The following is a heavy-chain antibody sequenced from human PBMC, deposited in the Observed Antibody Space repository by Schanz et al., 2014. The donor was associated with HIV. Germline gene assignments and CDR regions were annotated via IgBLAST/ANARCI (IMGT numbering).Heavy chain of an antibody. D-gene: IGHD5-18*01. V-gene: IGHV1-8*01. CDR2: MNPNSGNT. CDR1: GYTFTTND. CDR3: ASGRFDTVIWWGDAFLI. Sequence: VQLVQSGAEVKEPGASVKVSCKASGYTFTTNDINWVRQATGQGLEWMGWMNPNSGNTGYAQKFQGRVTLTRNTSISTAYMELSSLTSEDTAVYYCASGRFDTVIWWGDAFLIWGRGTMVTVSS. J-gene: IGHJ3*02.